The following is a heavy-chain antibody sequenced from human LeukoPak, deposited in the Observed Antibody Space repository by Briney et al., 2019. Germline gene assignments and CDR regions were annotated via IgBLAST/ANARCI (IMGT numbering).Heavy chain of an antibody. D-gene: IGHD1-26*01. CDR3: ARDVVMSGSSKYNWFDP. CDR1: GFTFSSYE. V-gene: IGHV3-48*03. CDR2: ISSSGSTI. Sequence: GGSLRLSCAASGFTFSSYEMNWVRQAPGKGLEWVSYISSSGSTIYYADSVKGRFTISRDNAKNSLYLQMNSLRAEDTAVYYCARDVVMSGSSKYNWFDPWGQGTLVTVSS. J-gene: IGHJ5*02.